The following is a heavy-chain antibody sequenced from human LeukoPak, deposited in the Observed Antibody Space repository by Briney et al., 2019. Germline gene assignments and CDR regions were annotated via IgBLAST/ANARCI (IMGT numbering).Heavy chain of an antibody. CDR1: GFTFSSYG. CDR2: IWYDGSNK. Sequence: GGSLRLSCAASGFTFSSYGMHWVRQAPGKGLEWVAVIWYDGSNKYYADSVKGRFTISRDNSKNTLYLQMHSLRAEDTAVYYCAKDGDSSGYPEYFQHWGQGTLVTVSS. CDR3: AKDGDSSGYPEYFQH. V-gene: IGHV3-33*06. J-gene: IGHJ1*01. D-gene: IGHD3-22*01.